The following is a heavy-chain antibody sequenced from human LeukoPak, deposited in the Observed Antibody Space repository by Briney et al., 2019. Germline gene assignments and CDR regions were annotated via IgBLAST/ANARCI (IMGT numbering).Heavy chain of an antibody. CDR3: ARVGVVVAATGNLWFDP. Sequence: GGSLRLSCAASGFTFSSYEMDWVRQAPGKGLEWGSYISSSGTTIYYADSVKGRFTISRDNDKNSLYLQMNSLRAEDTAVYYRARVGVVVAATGNLWFDPWGQGTLVTVSS. CDR1: GFTFSSYE. D-gene: IGHD2-15*01. J-gene: IGHJ5*02. CDR2: ISSSGTTI. V-gene: IGHV3-48*03.